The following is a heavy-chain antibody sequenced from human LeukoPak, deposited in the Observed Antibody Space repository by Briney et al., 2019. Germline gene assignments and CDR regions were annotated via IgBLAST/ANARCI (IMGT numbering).Heavy chain of an antibody. D-gene: IGHD3-22*01. J-gene: IGHJ4*02. CDR2: ISVRSNYI. Sequence: GGSLRLFCAASGYTFSSYSVNWVRQAPGKGLEWVSSISVRSNYIYYADSVRGRFRISRDDARDSLYLQMNSLRAEDTAVYYCVRLRRNSDTSGFYYYYDFWGQGTLVTVSS. CDR3: VRLRRNSDTSGFYYYYDF. CDR1: GYTFSSYS. V-gene: IGHV3-21*01.